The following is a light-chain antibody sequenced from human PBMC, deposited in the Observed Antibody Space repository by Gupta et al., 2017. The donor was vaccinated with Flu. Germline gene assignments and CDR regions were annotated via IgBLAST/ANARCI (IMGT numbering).Light chain of an antibody. Sequence: DLQMSQSTSSLSASVGDRVTITCRASQSISSYLNWYQQKPGKAPKLLIYAASSLQSGVPSRFSGSGSGTDFTLTISSLQPEDFATYYCQQSYSNPYTFGQGTKLEIK. J-gene: IGKJ2*01. V-gene: IGKV1-39*01. CDR3: QQSYSNPYT. CDR2: AAS. CDR1: QSISSY.